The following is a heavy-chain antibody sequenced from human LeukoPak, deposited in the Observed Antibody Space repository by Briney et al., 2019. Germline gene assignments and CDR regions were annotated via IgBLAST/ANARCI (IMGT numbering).Heavy chain of an antibody. Sequence: SETLSLTCAVYGGSFSGYYWSWIRQPPGQGLEWIGEINHSGSTNYNPSLKSRVTISVGTSKNQFSLKLSSVTAADTAGYYCARVGAVKVFDYWGQGTLVTVSS. J-gene: IGHJ4*02. CDR3: ARVGAVKVFDY. CDR2: INHSGST. D-gene: IGHD4-17*01. CDR1: GGSFSGYY. V-gene: IGHV4-34*01.